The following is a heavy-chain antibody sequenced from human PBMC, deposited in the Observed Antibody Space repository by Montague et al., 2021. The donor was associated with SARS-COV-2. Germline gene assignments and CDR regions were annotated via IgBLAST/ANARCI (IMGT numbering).Heavy chain of an antibody. J-gene: IGHJ6*02. V-gene: IGHV4-61*02. D-gene: IGHD2-2*01. CDR1: GGSISSGSYY. CDR3: ARPVVVSAAMSRYYGMDV. CDR2: IYISGST. Sequence: TLSLTCSVSGGSISSGSYYWSWIRQPAGKGLEWIGRIYISGSTNYNPSLKSRVTMSVDTSKNQFSLKLSSVTAADTAVYYCARPVVVSAAMSRYYGMDVWGQGTSVTVSS.